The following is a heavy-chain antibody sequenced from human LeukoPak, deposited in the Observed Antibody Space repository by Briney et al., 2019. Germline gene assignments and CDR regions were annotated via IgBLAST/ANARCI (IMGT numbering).Heavy chain of an antibody. Sequence: PGGSLRLSCAASGFTFSSYWMSWVRQAPGKGLEWVANIKQDGSEKYYVDSVKGRFTISRDNAKNSLYLQMNSLRAEDTAVYYCCCGHYGYYFDYWGQGTLVTVSS. V-gene: IGHV3-7*01. CDR3: CCGHYGYYFDY. CDR1: GFTFSSYW. J-gene: IGHJ4*02. D-gene: IGHD3-22*01. CDR2: IKQDGSEK.